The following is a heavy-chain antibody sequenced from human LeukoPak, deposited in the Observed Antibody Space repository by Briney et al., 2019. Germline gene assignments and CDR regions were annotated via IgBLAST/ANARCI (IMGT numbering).Heavy chain of an antibody. CDR2: ISDSGGST. V-gene: IGHV3-23*01. D-gene: IGHD4-11*01. J-gene: IGHJ5*01. CDR3: AKKGVTVIGSNWFDS. CDR1: GFTFSSYA. Sequence: GGSLRLSCAASGFTFSSYAMSWVRQVPGKGLEWVSVISDSGGSTYYADSVKGRFTISRDNSKNTLYLQMNSLRAEDTAVYYCAKKGVTVIGSNWFDSWGQGTLVTVSS.